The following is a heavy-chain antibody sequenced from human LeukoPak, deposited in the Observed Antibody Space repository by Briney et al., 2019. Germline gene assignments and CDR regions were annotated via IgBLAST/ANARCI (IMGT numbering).Heavy chain of an antibody. Sequence: YPGRSLRLSCAASGFTFSSYAMHWVRQAPGKGLEWVAVISYDGSNKYYADSVKGRFTISRDNSKNTLYLQMNSLRAEDTAVYYCARVQSYYYGMDVWGQGTTVTVSS. CDR3: ARVQSYYYGMDV. CDR1: GFTFSSYA. CDR2: ISYDGSNK. V-gene: IGHV3-30*04. J-gene: IGHJ6*02.